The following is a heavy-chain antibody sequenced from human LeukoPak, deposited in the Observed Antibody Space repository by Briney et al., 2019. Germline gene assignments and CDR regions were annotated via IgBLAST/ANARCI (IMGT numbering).Heavy chain of an antibody. J-gene: IGHJ6*03. D-gene: IGHD6-13*01. Sequence: SETLSLTCTVSGGSISSSSYYWGWIRQPPGKGLEWIGSIYYSGSTYYNPSLKSRVTISVGTSKNQFSLQPNSVTPEDTAVYYCARGPQLVGYYYIDVWGTGTTVTVSS. CDR3: ARGPQLVGYYYIDV. V-gene: IGHV4-39*07. CDR2: IYYSGST. CDR1: GGSISSSSYY.